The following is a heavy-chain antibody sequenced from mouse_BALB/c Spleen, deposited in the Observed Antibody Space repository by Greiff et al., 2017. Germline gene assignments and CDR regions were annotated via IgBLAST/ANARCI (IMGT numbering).Heavy chain of an antibody. Sequence: EVKLVESGGGLVKPGGSLKLSCAASGFTFSSYAMSWVRQSPEKRLEWVAEISSGGSYTYYPDTVTGRFTISRDNAKNTLYLEMSSLRSEDTAMYYCASSYRYGYAMDYWGQGTSVTVSS. CDR3: ASSYRYGYAMDY. V-gene: IGHV5-9-4*01. J-gene: IGHJ4*01. CDR1: GFTFSSYA. D-gene: IGHD2-14*01. CDR2: ISSGGSYT.